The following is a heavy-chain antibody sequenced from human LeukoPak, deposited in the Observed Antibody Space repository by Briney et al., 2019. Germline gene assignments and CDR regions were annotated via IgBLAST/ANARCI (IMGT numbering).Heavy chain of an antibody. CDR2: ISAYNGNT. CDR1: GYTFTSYG. J-gene: IGHJ4*02. CDR3: ARELLYYDSSSDPFYFDY. D-gene: IGHD3-22*01. Sequence: ASVKVSCKASGYTFTSYGISWVRQAPGQGLEWMGWISAYNGNTNYAQKLQGRVTMTTDTSTSTAYMELRSLRSDDTAAYYCARELLYYDSSSDPFYFDYWGQGTLVTVSS. V-gene: IGHV1-18*01.